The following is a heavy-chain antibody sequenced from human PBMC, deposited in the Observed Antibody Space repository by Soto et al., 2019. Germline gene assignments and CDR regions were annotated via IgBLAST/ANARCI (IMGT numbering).Heavy chain of an antibody. Sequence: ASVKVSCKASGYTFTSYGISWVRQAPGQGLEWMGWISAYNGNTNYAQKFQGRVTITADESTSTAYMELSSLRSDDTAVYYCASSTMVRGIPIRGMDVWGQGTTVTVSS. D-gene: IGHD3-10*01. CDR1: GYTFTSYG. V-gene: IGHV1-18*01. J-gene: IGHJ6*02. CDR2: ISAYNGNT. CDR3: ASSTMVRGIPIRGMDV.